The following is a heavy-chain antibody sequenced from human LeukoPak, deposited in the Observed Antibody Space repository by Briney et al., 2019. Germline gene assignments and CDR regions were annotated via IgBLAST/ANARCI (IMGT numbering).Heavy chain of an antibody. CDR3: ARDRGGSFYYGMDV. J-gene: IGHJ6*02. Sequence: GASVKVSCKASGYTSTSYAMNWVRQAPGQGLEWMGWINSNTGNPTYAQGFTGRFVFSLDTSVSTAYLQISSLKAEDTAVYYCARDRGGSFYYGMDVWGQGTTVTVSS. CDR2: INSNTGNP. D-gene: IGHD3-16*01. CDR1: GYTSTSYA. V-gene: IGHV7-4-1*02.